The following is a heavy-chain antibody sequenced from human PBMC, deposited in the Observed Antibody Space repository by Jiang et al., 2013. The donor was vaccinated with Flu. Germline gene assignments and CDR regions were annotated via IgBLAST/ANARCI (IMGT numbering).Heavy chain of an antibody. CDR3: AREGVERNSISNWFDP. V-gene: IGHV3-7*03. Sequence: RLSCAASGFTFSSYWMSWVRQAPGKGLEWVANIKQDGSEKYYVDSVKGRFTISRDNAKNSLYLQMNSLRAEDTAVYYCAREGVERNSISNWFDPWGQGTLVTVSS. J-gene: IGHJ5*02. CDR1: GFTFSSYW. CDR2: IKQDGSEK. D-gene: IGHD6-6*01.